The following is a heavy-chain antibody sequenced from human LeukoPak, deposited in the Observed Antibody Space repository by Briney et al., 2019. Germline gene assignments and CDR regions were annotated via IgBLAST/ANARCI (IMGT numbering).Heavy chain of an antibody. V-gene: IGHV4-39*07. J-gene: IGHJ6*02. CDR1: GGSISSSSYY. CDR2: IYYSGST. Sequence: PSETLSLTCTVSGGSISSSSYYWGWIRQPPGKGLEWIWSIYYSGSTYYNPSLKSRVTISVDTSKNQFSLQLSSVTAADTAVYYCARGDDYGGNKGYYYYGMDVWGQGTTVTVSS. CDR3: ARGDDYGGNKGYYYYGMDV. D-gene: IGHD4-23*01.